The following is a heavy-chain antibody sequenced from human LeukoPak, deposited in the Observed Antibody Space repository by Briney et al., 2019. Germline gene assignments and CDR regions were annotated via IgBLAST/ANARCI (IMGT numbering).Heavy chain of an antibody. CDR2: IYNSGST. D-gene: IGHD5-12*01. J-gene: IGHJ4*02. CDR3: ARGVRAGGYPYFDA. V-gene: IGHV4-59*01. Sequence: PSETLSPTCTVSGGSISSYYWSWIRQPPGKGLEWIAYIYNSGSTNYNPSLRSRVTISVDTSKNQFSLKLSSVTAADTAAYFCARGVRAGGYPYFDAWGEGTLVSVSS. CDR1: GGSISSYY.